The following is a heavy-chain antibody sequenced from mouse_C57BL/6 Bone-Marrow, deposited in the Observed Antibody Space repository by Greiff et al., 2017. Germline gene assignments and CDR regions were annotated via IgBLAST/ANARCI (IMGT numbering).Heavy chain of an antibody. CDR3: ARTVITTVVEGFAY. D-gene: IGHD1-1*01. Sequence: VQLQQSGPGLVAPSQSLSITCTVSGFSLTSYAISWVRQPPGKGLEWLGVIWTGGGTNYNSALKSRLSISKDNSKSQVFLKMNSLQTDDTARYYCARTVITTVVEGFAYWGQGTLVTVSA. CDR2: IWTGGGT. J-gene: IGHJ3*01. V-gene: IGHV2-9-1*01. CDR1: GFSLTSYA.